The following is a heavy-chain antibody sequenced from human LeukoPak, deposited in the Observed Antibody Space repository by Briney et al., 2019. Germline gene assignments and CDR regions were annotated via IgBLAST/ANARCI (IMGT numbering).Heavy chain of an antibody. Sequence: GGSLRLSCAASGFTFSSYGMHWVRQAPGKGLEWVAFIRYDGSNKYYVDSVKGRFTISRDNSKDTLHLQMNSLRAEDTAVYYCANAVGLAAAGTDWGQGTLVTVSS. D-gene: IGHD6-13*01. J-gene: IGHJ4*02. V-gene: IGHV3-30*02. CDR2: IRYDGSNK. CDR3: ANAVGLAAAGTD. CDR1: GFTFSSYG.